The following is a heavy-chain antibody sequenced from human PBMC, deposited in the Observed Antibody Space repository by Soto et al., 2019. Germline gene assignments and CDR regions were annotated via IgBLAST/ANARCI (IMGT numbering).Heavy chain of an antibody. CDR2: ISAYNGNK. V-gene: IGHV1-18*03. CDR1: GYTFTSYG. CDR3: ARNSRGWYGRSALDI. D-gene: IGHD6-19*01. Sequence: QVQLVQSGAEVKKPGASVKVSCKASGYTFTSYGISWVRQAPGQGLEWMGWISAYNGNKNYAQKLQGRDTMTTDTTXGTAYMELRGLRSDGIGVYDCARNSRGWYGRSALDIWGRERMVTVFS. J-gene: IGHJ3*02.